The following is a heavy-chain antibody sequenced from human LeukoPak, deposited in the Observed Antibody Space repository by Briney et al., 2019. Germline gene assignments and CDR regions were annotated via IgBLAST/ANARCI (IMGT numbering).Heavy chain of an antibody. CDR2: ISWNSGSI. D-gene: IGHD5-18*01. CDR1: GFTFDDYA. V-gene: IGHV3-9*01. CDR3: AKTSRSYGLRDYYYYYMDV. Sequence: GRSLRLSCAASGFTFDDYAMHWVRQAPGKGLEWVSGISWNSGSIGYADSVKGRFTISRDNAKNSLYLQMNSLRAEDTALYYCAKTSRSYGLRDYYYYYMDVWGKGTTVTVSS. J-gene: IGHJ6*03.